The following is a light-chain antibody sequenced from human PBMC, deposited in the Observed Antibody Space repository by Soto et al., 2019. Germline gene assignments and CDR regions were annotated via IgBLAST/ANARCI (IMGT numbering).Light chain of an antibody. CDR1: RSNIGAGYD. CDR2: GNS. J-gene: IGLJ3*02. Sequence: QSVLTQPPSVSGAPGQRVTISCTGSRSNIGAGYDVHWYQQLPGTAPKFLIYGNSNRPSGVPDRFSGSKSGTSASLAITGLQAEDEADYYCQSYDSSLSGWVFGGGTKLTVL. V-gene: IGLV1-40*01. CDR3: QSYDSSLSGWV.